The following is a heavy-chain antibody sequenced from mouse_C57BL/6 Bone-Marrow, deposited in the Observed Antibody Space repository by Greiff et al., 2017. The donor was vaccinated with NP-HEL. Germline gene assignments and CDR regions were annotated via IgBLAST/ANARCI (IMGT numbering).Heavy chain of an antibody. J-gene: IGHJ4*01. CDR3: ARQCIYDDYESAMDY. CDR2: ISNLAYSI. D-gene: IGHD2-4*01. Sequence: EVHLVESGGGLVQPGGSLKLSCAASGFNFSDYGMAWVRQAPRKGPEWVAFISNLAYSIYYADTVTGRFTISRENAKNTLYLEMRSLRSEDTAMYYCARQCIYDDYESAMDYWGQGTSVTVSS. CDR1: GFNFSDYG. V-gene: IGHV5-15*01.